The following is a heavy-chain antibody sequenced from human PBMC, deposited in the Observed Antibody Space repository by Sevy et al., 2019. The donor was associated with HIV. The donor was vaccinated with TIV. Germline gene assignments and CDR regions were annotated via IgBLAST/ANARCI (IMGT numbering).Heavy chain of an antibody. CDR1: GFTFSNFW. Sequence: GGSPRLSCAASGFTFSNFWMIWVRQAPGKGPEWVANINQDGGEKNYVDSVKGRFTISRDNAKNSLYLQMNSLRAEDTAVYYCTRGRTWPDYWGQGTLVTVSS. J-gene: IGHJ4*02. V-gene: IGHV3-7*01. CDR2: INQDGGEK. CDR3: TRGRTWPDY.